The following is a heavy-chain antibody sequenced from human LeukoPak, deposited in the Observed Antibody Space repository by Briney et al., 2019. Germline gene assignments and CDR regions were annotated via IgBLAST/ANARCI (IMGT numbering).Heavy chain of an antibody. V-gene: IGHV3-30-3*01. D-gene: IGHD1-26*01. J-gene: IGHJ4*02. CDR2: ISYDGSNK. Sequence: GGSLRLSCAASGFTFSSYAMHWVRQAPGKGLEWVAVISYDGSNKYYADSVKGRITISRDNSKNTLYLQMNSLRAEDTAVYYCARDWDVVGATGYFDYWGQGTLVTVSS. CDR3: ARDWDVVGATGYFDY. CDR1: GFTFSSYA.